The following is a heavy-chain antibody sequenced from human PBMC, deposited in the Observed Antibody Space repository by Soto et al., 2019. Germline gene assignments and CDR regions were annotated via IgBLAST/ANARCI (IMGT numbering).Heavy chain of an antibody. Sequence: PSETLSLTCTVSGGSISSDDAYLSWLRQHPQKGREWIGYIHCTGSAYCNPPLKSRGTISVDASKNHFALRVNSVTAADTAVYYCARHFHTSLTKHWFHSWGQGTLVTVSS. CDR2: IHCTGSA. CDR1: GGSISSDDAY. CDR3: ARHFHTSLTKHWFHS. J-gene: IGHJ5*01. D-gene: IGHD4-4*01. V-gene: IGHV4-31*03.